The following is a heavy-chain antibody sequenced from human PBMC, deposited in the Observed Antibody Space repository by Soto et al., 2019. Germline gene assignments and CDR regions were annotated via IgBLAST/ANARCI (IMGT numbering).Heavy chain of an antibody. CDR1: GITFSSYA. V-gene: IGHV3-23*01. CDR3: AKAQNYDILTVNYGLDV. D-gene: IGHD3-9*01. CDR2: VSGSGTST. J-gene: IGHJ6*02. Sequence: PGGSLRLSCAASGITFSSYAMTWVRQAPGKGLEWVSGVSGSGTSTYYADSVKGRFTISRDNSKNTVYLQMNSLRANDTAVYFCAKAQNYDILTVNYGLDVWGQGTKVTVSS.